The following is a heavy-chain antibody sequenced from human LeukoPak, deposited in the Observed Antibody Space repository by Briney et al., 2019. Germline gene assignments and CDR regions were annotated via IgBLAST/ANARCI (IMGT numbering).Heavy chain of an antibody. CDR1: GGTFSSYA. CDR3: ARPTGDYDAGSGPNYHFDY. Sequence: ASVKVSCKASGGTFSSYAISWVRQAPGQGLEWMGRIIPIFGTANYAQKFQGRVTITTDESTSTAYMELSSLRSDDTAVYYCARPTGDYDAGSGPNYHFDYWGQGTLVSVSS. J-gene: IGHJ4*02. V-gene: IGHV1-69*05. D-gene: IGHD3-3*01. CDR2: IIPIFGTA.